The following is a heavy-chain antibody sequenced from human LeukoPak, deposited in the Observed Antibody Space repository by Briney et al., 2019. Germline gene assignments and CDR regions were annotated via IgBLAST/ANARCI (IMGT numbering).Heavy chain of an antibody. CDR1: GYSISSGYY. Sequence: NPSETLSLTCTVSGYSISSGYYWGWIRQPPGKGLEWIGSIYHSGSTYYNPSLKSRVTISVDTSKNQFSLKLSSVTAADTAVYYCARDAVDTAMVTYFQHWGQGTLVTVSS. V-gene: IGHV4-38-2*02. D-gene: IGHD5-18*01. CDR3: ARDAVDTAMVTYFQH. J-gene: IGHJ1*01. CDR2: IYHSGST.